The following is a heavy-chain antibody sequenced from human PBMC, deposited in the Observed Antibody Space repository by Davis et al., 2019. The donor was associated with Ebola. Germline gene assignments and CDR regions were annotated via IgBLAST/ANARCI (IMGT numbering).Heavy chain of an antibody. CDR3: AKDVSVVLPAAMDY. Sequence: PGGSLRLSCAVYGGSFSGYYWSWVRQAPGKGLEWVSAISGSGGSTYYADSVKGRFTISRDNSKNTLYLQMNSLRAEDTAIYYCAKDVSVVLPAAMDYWGQGTLVTVSS. CDR1: GGSFSGYY. V-gene: IGHV3-23*01. CDR2: ISGSGGST. J-gene: IGHJ4*02. D-gene: IGHD2-2*01.